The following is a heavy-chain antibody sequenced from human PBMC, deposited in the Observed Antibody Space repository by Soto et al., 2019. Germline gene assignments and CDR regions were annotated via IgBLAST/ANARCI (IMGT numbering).Heavy chain of an antibody. D-gene: IGHD6-13*01. CDR3: ARQQQTWFEP. CDR1: GGSISNGGYF. Sequence: ASETLSLPCTHSGGSISNGGYFWLWIPQHPGKALEWIEYIYYSRSTYSNPSLKSRVTISVDTSTNQFSLKLSSVTAADTAVYYCARQQQTWFEPWGQGTLVTVSS. J-gene: IGHJ5*02. V-gene: IGHV4-31*03. CDR2: IYYSRST.